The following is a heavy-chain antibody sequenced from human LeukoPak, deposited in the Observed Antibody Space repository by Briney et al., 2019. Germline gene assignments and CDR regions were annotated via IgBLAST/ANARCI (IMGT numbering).Heavy chain of an antibody. J-gene: IGHJ4*02. V-gene: IGHV3-64*03. D-gene: IGHD4/OR15-4a*01. CDR3: VKSPHYNDYVFDH. CDR2: ISSNGDSA. Sequence: AGSLRLSCTASGLSFSSYVMHWVRQAPGKGLECVSAISSNGDSAYYADSVRGRFTISRDNSKNSVYLQLSSLRFEDTAMYYCVKSPHYNDYVFDHWGQGTLVTVSS. CDR1: GLSFSSYV.